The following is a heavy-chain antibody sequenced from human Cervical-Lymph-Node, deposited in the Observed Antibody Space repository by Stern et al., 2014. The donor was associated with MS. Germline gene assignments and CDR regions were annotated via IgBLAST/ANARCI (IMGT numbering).Heavy chain of an antibody. D-gene: IGHD3-16*01. CDR1: GAPVNSGGYY. V-gene: IGHV4-31*03. CDR2: IHHRGAT. Sequence: VQLVESGPGLVKPSPTLSLSCTVSGAPVNSGGYYWTWLRQVPGNGLEWIGYIHHRGATFYNPPLKSRVTISVDTSENQVSLMLSSVTAADTAVYYCAAIGPLMEGAAFDIWGQGTLVTVSS. CDR3: AAIGPLMEGAAFDI. J-gene: IGHJ3*02.